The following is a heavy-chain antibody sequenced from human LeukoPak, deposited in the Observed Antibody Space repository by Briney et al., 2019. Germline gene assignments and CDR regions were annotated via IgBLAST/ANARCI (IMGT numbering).Heavy chain of an antibody. J-gene: IGHJ4*02. CDR3: AKDGQSSTTMYDYFDS. CDR1: GFTFRNFA. D-gene: IGHD1-26*01. V-gene: IGHV3-23*01. CDR2: IGGGDT. Sequence: GGSLRLSCSASGFTFRNFAISWVRQAPGKGLEWVSSIGGGDTHYADSVKGRFIISRDDSRSTVDLQMSSLRAEDTAVYYCAKDGQSSTTMYDYFDSWGQGTLVTVSS.